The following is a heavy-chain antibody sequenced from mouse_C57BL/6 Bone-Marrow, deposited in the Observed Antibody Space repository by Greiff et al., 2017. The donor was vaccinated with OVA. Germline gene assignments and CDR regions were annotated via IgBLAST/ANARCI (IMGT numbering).Heavy chain of an antibody. Sequence: QVQLQQSGPELVKPGASVKISCKASGYAFSSSWMNWVKPRPGKGLEWIGRIYPGDGDTNYNGKFKGKATLTADKSSSTAYMQLSSLTSEDSAVYFCARSEYYSNLDYWGQGTTLTVSS. CDR1: GYAFSSSW. CDR2: IYPGDGDT. D-gene: IGHD2-5*01. CDR3: ARSEYYSNLDY. J-gene: IGHJ2*01. V-gene: IGHV1-82*01.